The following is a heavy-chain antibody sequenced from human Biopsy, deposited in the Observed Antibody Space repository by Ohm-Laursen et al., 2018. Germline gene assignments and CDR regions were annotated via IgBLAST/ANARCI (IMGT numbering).Heavy chain of an antibody. CDR1: GFTFYDYV. V-gene: IGHV3-9*01. J-gene: IGHJ4*02. D-gene: IGHD3-16*01. CDR3: AKGNVWEKYHNSLFDY. CDR2: ISWNSGGI. Sequence: SLRLSCTASGFTFYDYVMHWVRQAPGKGLEWVSGISWNSGGIGYADSVMGRFTISRDNAKNSLYLQMNSLRAEDAALYYCAKGNVWEKYHNSLFDYWGQGTLVTVSS.